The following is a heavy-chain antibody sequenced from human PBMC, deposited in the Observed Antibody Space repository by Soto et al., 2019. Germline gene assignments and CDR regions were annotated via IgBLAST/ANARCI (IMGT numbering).Heavy chain of an antibody. D-gene: IGHD3-3*01. CDR3: ARGITIFGVVG. CDR1: GFTFSSYS. Sequence: EVQLVESGGGLVKPGGSLRLSCAASGFTFSSYSMNWVRQAPGKGLEWVSSISSSSSYIYYVDSVKGRFTISRDNAKNSLYLQMNSLRAEDTAVYYCARGITIFGVVGWGQGTLVTVSS. V-gene: IGHV3-21*01. J-gene: IGHJ4*02. CDR2: ISSSSSYI.